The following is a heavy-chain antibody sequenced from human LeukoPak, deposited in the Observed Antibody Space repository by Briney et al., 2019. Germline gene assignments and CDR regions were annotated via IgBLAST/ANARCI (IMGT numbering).Heavy chain of an antibody. V-gene: IGHV4-39*07. J-gene: IGHJ4*02. CDR2: IYYSGST. CDR3: ARGRPPYYGSGRPNFDY. Sequence: PSETLSLTCTVSGGSISSSSYYWGWIRQPPGKGLEWIGSIYYSGSTYYNPSLKSRVTISVDTSKNQFSLKLSSVTAADTAVYYCARGRPPYYGSGRPNFDYWGQGTLVTVSS. D-gene: IGHD3-10*01. CDR1: GGSISSSSYY.